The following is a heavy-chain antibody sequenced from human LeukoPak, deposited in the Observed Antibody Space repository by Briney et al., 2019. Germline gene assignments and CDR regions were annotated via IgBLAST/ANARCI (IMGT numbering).Heavy chain of an antibody. CDR2: MYFGEGT. D-gene: IGHD7-27*01. J-gene: IGHJ4*02. CDR1: GASMTSYY. V-gene: IGHV4-59*01. Sequence: SETLSLTCTVSGASMTSYYWTWIRQPPGKGLEWVGYMYFGEGTNYNPSLKSRATISIDTSKKQFSLNLKSVTAADTAVYYCARIPGDRPDDWGQGTLVTVS. CDR3: ARIPGDRPDD.